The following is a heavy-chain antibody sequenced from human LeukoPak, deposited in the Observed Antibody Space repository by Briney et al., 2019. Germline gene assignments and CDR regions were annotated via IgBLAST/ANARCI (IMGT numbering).Heavy chain of an antibody. CDR1: GFTFGDYA. CDR2: IRYDGSDS. CDR3: VRGQLWSYYHDY. D-gene: IGHD3-16*01. Sequence: GGSLRLSCSAFGFTFGDYAFHWVRQAPGKGLEWLAFIRYDGSDSYYADSVKGRFTISRDNAKNTVYLEMNSLRAEDTAVYYCVRGQLWSYYHDYWGQGTLVTVSS. J-gene: IGHJ4*02. V-gene: IGHV3-30*02.